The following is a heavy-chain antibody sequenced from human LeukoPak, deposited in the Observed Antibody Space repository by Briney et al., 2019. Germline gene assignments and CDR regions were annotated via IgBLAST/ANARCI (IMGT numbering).Heavy chain of an antibody. CDR1: GGSITSANYY. Sequence: SQTLSLTCTVSGGSITSANYYWSWIRQPAGKGLEWIGHIYSSGSTNYSPSLKSRVTISVDTSKNQFSLKLSSVTAADTAVYYCARFPIRPRGNYDYWGQGTLVTVSS. J-gene: IGHJ4*02. V-gene: IGHV4-61*09. D-gene: IGHD5-12*01. CDR3: ARFPIRPRGNYDY. CDR2: IYSSGST.